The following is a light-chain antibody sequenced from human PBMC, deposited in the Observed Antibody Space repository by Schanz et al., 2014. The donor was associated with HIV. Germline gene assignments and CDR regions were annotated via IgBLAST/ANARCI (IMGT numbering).Light chain of an antibody. Sequence: QSVLTQPASVSGSPGQSVTISCTGTTSDVGSYNLVSWYQQRPGKAPKLMIYDVSKRPSGVSNRFSGSKSGSTASLTVSGLQAEDEADYYCAAWDDSLKALVFGGGTKLTVL. CDR1: TSDVGSYNL. V-gene: IGLV2-14*02. CDR3: AAWDDSLKALV. J-gene: IGLJ3*02. CDR2: DVS.